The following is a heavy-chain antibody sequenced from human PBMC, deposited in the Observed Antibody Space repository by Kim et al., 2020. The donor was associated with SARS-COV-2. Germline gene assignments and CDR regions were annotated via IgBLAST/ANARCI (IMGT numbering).Heavy chain of an antibody. Sequence: ASVKVSCKVSGYTLTELSMHWVRQAPGKGLEWMGGFDPEDGETIYAQKFQGRVTMTEDTSTDTAYMELSSLRSEDTAVYYCATLGEDLVGVDPWGQGTLVTVSS. CDR1: GYTLTELS. CDR3: ATLGEDLVGVDP. CDR2: FDPEDGET. J-gene: IGHJ5*02. D-gene: IGHD1-26*01. V-gene: IGHV1-24*01.